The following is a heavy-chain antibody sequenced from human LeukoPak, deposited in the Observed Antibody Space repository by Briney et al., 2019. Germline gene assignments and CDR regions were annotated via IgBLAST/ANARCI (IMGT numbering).Heavy chain of an antibody. J-gene: IGHJ4*02. CDR3: ARGSYDFWSGYLYYFDY. V-gene: IGHV3-7*01. Sequence: GGSLRLSCAASGFTFRSYWMAWVRQAPGKGLEWVANIKEDESAKHQADSVKGRFTISRDNAQNSVYLQMSSLRGEDTAVYYCARGSYDFWSGYLYYFDYWGQGTLVTVSS. D-gene: IGHD3-3*01. CDR1: GFTFRSYW. CDR2: IKEDESAK.